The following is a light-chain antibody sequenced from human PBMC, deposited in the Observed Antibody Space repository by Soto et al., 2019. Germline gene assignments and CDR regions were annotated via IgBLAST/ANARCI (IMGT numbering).Light chain of an antibody. V-gene: IGKV1-12*01. Sequence: DIQMTQSPASVSASVGDRVSITCRARQGISSWLARYQQKPGRAPKLLIYTGSSLQSGVPSRFSGTGSETDFTLTISSLQPEDVATYYCQQANSFPLTFGGGTKVEIK. J-gene: IGKJ4*01. CDR3: QQANSFPLT. CDR1: QGISSW. CDR2: TGS.